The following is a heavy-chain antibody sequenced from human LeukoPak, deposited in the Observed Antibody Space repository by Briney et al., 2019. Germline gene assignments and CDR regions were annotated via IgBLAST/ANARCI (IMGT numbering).Heavy chain of an antibody. V-gene: IGHV3-30*02. Sequence: GGSLRLSCEASGFTFSTYGMHWVRQAPGKGLEWVAFIRSDGSNAYYADSVKGRFTISRDNSKTTLYVQMSSLRAEDTAVYYCAKDGPYYGSGAMYYFDFWGQGTPVTVSS. J-gene: IGHJ4*02. D-gene: IGHD3-10*01. CDR1: GFTFSTYG. CDR3: AKDGPYYGSGAMYYFDF. CDR2: IRSDGSNA.